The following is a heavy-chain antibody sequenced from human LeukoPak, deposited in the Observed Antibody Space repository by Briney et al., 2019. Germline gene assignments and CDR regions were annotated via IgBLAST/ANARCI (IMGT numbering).Heavy chain of an antibody. CDR3: ARDPVRDSSGWYGGWFDP. Sequence: GGSLRLSCAASGFTFSSYWMHWVRQAPGKGLVGVSRINDDGRSTSYADSVKGRFTISRDNAKNTLYLQMNSLRAEDTAVYYCARDPVRDSSGWYGGWFDPWGQGTLVTVSS. CDR1: GFTFSSYW. D-gene: IGHD6-19*01. CDR2: INDDGRST. J-gene: IGHJ5*02. V-gene: IGHV3-74*01.